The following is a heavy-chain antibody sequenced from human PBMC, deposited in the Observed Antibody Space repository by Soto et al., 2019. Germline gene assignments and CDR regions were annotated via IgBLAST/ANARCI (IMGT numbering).Heavy chain of an antibody. CDR1: GFTFSDYY. Sequence: QVQVVESGGGLVKPGGSLRISCAASGFTFSDYYTTWIRQAPGKGPEWVSHISSGGSTMSYADSVRGRFTISRDNAKKSLYLQMTSLRAEDTAVYYCARKRYGDSTFDYWGQGTRVTVSS. J-gene: IGHJ4*02. CDR2: ISSGGSTM. CDR3: ARKRYGDSTFDY. V-gene: IGHV3-11*01. D-gene: IGHD4-17*01.